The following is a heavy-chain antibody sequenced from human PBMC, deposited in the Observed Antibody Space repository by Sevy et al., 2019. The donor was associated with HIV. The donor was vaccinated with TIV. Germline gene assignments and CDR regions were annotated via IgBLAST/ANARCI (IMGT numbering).Heavy chain of an antibody. CDR2: IRSNTDRGTT. D-gene: IGHD4-17*01. Sequence: GGSLRLSCTASGLTFTDAWMAWVRQAPGKGLEWVGRIRSNTDRGTTEYAAPLKGRFTISRDDSKNTLYLQMNILKSADTAVYYCTTDREYSDFKGGYDYWGRGALVTVSS. V-gene: IGHV3-15*01. CDR3: TTDREYSDFKGGYDY. J-gene: IGHJ4*02. CDR1: GLTFTDAW.